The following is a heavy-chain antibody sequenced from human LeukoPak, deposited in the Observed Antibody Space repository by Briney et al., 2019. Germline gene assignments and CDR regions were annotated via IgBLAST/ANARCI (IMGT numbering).Heavy chain of an antibody. CDR2: VYHSGST. Sequence: SETLSLTCTVSGGSISSSAHYWGWIRQPPGKGLERIACVYHSGSTFYNPSLKSRVTISVDTSKNQFSLRLRSVTAADTAVYYCARHFLPYYFDYWGQGTLATVSS. V-gene: IGHV4-39*01. CDR3: ARHFLPYYFDY. J-gene: IGHJ4*02. CDR1: GGSISSSAHY.